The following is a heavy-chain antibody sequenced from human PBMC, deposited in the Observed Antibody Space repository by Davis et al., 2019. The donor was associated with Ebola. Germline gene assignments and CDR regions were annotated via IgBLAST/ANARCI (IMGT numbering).Heavy chain of an antibody. D-gene: IGHD3-16*01. Sequence: GGSLRLSCAASGFTFSTYYITWVRQAPGKGLEWVATIPHVGSGKYYVDSVYGRFTSSRDNAKNSVYLQMNSLRAEDTAVYYCARDWAGLDVWGKGTTVTVSS. CDR2: IPHVGSGK. V-gene: IGHV3-7*01. CDR1: GFTFSTYY. J-gene: IGHJ6*04. CDR3: ARDWAGLDV.